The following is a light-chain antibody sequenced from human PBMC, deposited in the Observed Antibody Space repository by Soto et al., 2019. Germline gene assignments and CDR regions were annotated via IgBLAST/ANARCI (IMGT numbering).Light chain of an antibody. CDR3: QQLNSYPLP. Sequence: IQLTQSPSSLSAFVGDRVTITCRASQVIGSYLAWYHQKPGKAPKLLIYGASTLQSGVPSRFSGSGSGTDFTLPISSLQPEDFATYYCQQLNSYPLPFGGGTRVEIK. J-gene: IGKJ4*01. CDR1: QVIGSY. V-gene: IGKV1-9*01. CDR2: GAS.